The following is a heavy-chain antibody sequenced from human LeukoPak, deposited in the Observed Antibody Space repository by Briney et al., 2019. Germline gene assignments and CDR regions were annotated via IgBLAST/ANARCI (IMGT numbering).Heavy chain of an antibody. CDR3: AKDRGWELLFFDY. CDR1: GFTFSNSG. V-gene: IGHV3-30*02. CDR2: IRYDGGYK. D-gene: IGHD1-26*01. J-gene: IGHJ4*02. Sequence: GGFLRLSCAASGFTFSNSGMHWVRQAPGKGLEWVAFIRYDGGYKYYADSVKGRFTISRDNSKNTLYLQMNSLRAEDTAVYYCAKDRGWELLFFDYWGQGTLVTVSS.